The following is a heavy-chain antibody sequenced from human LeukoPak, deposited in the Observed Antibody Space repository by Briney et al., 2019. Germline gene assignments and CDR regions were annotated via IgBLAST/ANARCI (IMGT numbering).Heavy chain of an antibody. CDR1: GGSISSSSYY. CDR3: ARHGWAAAGRDYFDY. J-gene: IGHJ4*02. D-gene: IGHD6-13*01. V-gene: IGHV4-39*01. CDR2: IYYSGST. Sequence: SETLSPTCTVSGGSISSSSYYWGWIRQPPGKGLEWIGSIYYSGSTYYNPSLKSRVTISVDTSKNQFSLKLSSVTAADTAVYYCARHGWAAAGRDYFDYWGQGTLVTVSS.